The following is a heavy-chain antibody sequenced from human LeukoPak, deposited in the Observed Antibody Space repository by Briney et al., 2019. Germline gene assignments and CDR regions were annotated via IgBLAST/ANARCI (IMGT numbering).Heavy chain of an antibody. CDR3: ARGHYDFWSGYYSDY. D-gene: IGHD3-3*01. V-gene: IGHV3-66*02. J-gene: IGHJ4*02. Sequence: GGSLRLSCAASGFTVSSNYMSWVRQAPGKGLEWVSVIYSGGSTYYADSVKGRFTISRDNSKNTLYLQMNSPRAEDTAVYYCARGHYDFWSGYYSDYWGQGTLVTVSS. CDR2: IYSGGST. CDR1: GFTVSSNY.